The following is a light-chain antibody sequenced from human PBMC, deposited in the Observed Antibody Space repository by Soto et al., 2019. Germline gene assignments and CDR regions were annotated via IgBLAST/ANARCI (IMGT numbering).Light chain of an antibody. V-gene: IGKV1-39*01. CDR1: QSISSY. Sequence: DIQMTQSPSSLSASVGDRVTITCRASQSISSYLNWYQQKPGKAPTLLIHGASSLQSGVPSRFSGSGSETDFTLTITTLQPEDFATYHCQQSYNTPRTFGQGTRVEIK. J-gene: IGKJ1*01. CDR3: QQSYNTPRT. CDR2: GAS.